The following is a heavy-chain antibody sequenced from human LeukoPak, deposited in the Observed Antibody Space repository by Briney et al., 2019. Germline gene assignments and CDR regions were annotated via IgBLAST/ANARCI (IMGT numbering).Heavy chain of an antibody. CDR1: GYSFTSYW. Sequence: GESLKISCKGSGYSFTSYWIGWVRQMPGKGLEWMGIIHPGDSDIRYSPSFQGQVTISADKSISTAYLHWCSLKTSESAMYYDEEQTGFSGWEAWGQGTLVTVSS. CDR3: EEQTGFSGWEA. J-gene: IGHJ5*02. V-gene: IGHV5-51*01. D-gene: IGHD6-19*01. CDR2: IHPGDSDI.